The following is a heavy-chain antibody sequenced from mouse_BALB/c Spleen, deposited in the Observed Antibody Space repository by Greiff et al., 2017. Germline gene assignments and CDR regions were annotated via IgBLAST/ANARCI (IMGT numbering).Heavy chain of an antibody. CDR3: ARGIYYDYESSYYAMDY. Sequence: QVQLQQSGAELMKPGASVKISCKATGYTFSSYWIEWVKQRPGHGLEWIGEILPGSGSTNYNEKFKGKATFTADTSSNTAYMQLSSLTSEDSAVYYCARGIYYDYESSYYAMDYWGQGTSVTVSS. J-gene: IGHJ4*01. D-gene: IGHD2-4*01. CDR1: GYTFSSYW. V-gene: IGHV1-9*01. CDR2: ILPGSGST.